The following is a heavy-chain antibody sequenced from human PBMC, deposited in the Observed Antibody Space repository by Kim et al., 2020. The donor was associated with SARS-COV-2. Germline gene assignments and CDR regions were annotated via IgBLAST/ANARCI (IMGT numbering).Heavy chain of an antibody. D-gene: IGHD6-13*01. J-gene: IGHJ6*02. CDR1: GFTFSSYA. V-gene: IGHV3-64D*06. Sequence: GGSLRLSCSASGFTFSSYAMNGFRQAPGKGLEYVSAISSNGGSTYYADSVKGRFTISRDNSKNTLYLQMSSLRAEDTAMYYCVKAGGVAASYYYYGMDVCGQGTTVTVSS. CDR3: VKAGGVAASYYYYGMDV. CDR2: ISSNGGST.